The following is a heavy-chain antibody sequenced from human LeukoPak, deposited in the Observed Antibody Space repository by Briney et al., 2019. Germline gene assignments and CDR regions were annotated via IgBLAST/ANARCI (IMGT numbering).Heavy chain of an antibody. J-gene: IGHJ6*03. CDR3: AGRGAARPYYYYYMDV. CDR1: GGSISSSSYY. Sequence: PSETLSLTCTVSGGSISSSSYYWGWIRQPPGKGLEWIGSIYYSGSTYYNPSLKSRVTISVDTSKNRFSLKLSSVTAADTAVYYCAGRGAARPYYYYYMDVWGKGTTVTVSS. V-gene: IGHV4-39*01. CDR2: IYYSGST. D-gene: IGHD6-6*01.